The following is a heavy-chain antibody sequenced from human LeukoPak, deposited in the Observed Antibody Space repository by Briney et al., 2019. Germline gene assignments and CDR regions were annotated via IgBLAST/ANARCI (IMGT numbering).Heavy chain of an antibody. CDR3: AREGDEDDDAFDI. CDR1: GFTVSSNY. CDR2: IYSGGST. V-gene: IGHV3-53*01. J-gene: IGHJ3*02. Sequence: GGSLRLSCAASGFTVSSNYMSWVRQAPGKGLEWVSVIYSGGSTHYADSVKGRFTISRDISKNTLYLQMNSLRAEDTAVYYCAREGDEDDDAFDIWGQGTMVTVSS. D-gene: IGHD1-26*01.